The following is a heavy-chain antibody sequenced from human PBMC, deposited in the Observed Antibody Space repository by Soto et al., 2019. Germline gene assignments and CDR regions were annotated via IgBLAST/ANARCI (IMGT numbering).Heavy chain of an antibody. D-gene: IGHD3-16*01. J-gene: IGHJ4*02. CDR1: GFTFSSYW. Sequence: EVQLVESGGGLVQPGGSLRLSCAASGFTFSSYWMSWVRQAPGKGLEWVANIKQDGSEKYYVDSVKDRFTISRDNAKNSLYLQMNSLRAEDTAVYYCARDWTLWYFDYWGQGTLVTVSS. V-gene: IGHV3-7*01. CDR3: ARDWTLWYFDY. CDR2: IKQDGSEK.